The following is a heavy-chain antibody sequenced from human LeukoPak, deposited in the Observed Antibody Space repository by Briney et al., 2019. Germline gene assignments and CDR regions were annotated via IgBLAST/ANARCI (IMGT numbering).Heavy chain of an antibody. Sequence: GASVKVSCKASGGTFSSYAITWVRQAPGQGLEWMGRIIPILGIANYAQKFQGRVTITADKSTSTAYMELSSLRSEDTAVYYCARYGSGDWFDPWGQGTLVTVSS. CDR2: IIPILGIA. V-gene: IGHV1-69*04. CDR3: ARYGSGDWFDP. D-gene: IGHD3-10*01. CDR1: GGTFSSYA. J-gene: IGHJ5*02.